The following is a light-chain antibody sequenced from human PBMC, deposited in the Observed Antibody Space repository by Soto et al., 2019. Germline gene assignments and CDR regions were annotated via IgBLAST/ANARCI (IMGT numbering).Light chain of an antibody. CDR2: EGS. Sequence: QSVLTQPASVSGSPGQSITISCTGTSSDVGSYNLVSWYQQHPGKAPKLMIYEGSKRPSGVSNRFSGSKSGNTASLTVSGLHVEDEADYYCSSYAGRNTFVFGTGTKVTVL. CDR1: SSDVGSYNL. V-gene: IGLV2-23*01. J-gene: IGLJ1*01. CDR3: SSYAGRNTFV.